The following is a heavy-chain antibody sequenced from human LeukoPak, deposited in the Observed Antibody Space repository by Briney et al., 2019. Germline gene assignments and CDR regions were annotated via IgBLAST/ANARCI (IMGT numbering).Heavy chain of an antibody. CDR1: GFTFSSYG. D-gene: IGHD3/OR15-3a*01. J-gene: IGHJ4*02. CDR3: AKVGLRTGYRIADY. V-gene: IGHV3-30*02. CDR2: IRYDGSNK. Sequence: GGSLRLSCAASGFTFSSYGMHWVRQAPGKGLERVAFIRYDGSNKYYADSVKGRFTISRDNSKNTLYLQMNSLRAEDTAVYYCAKVGLRTGYRIADYWGQGTLVTVSS.